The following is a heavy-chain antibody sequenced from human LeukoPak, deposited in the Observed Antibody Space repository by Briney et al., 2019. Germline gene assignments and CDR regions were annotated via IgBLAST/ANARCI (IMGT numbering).Heavy chain of an antibody. Sequence: GGSLRLSCAASGFTFSSYAIHWVRQTPGKGLEWVAVISYDGSNKYYADSVKGRFTISRDNSKNTLYLQMNSLRAEDTAVYYCAKGTENYFDYWGQGTLVTVSS. V-gene: IGHV3-30-3*01. CDR2: ISYDGSNK. D-gene: IGHD1-1*01. J-gene: IGHJ4*02. CDR3: AKGTENYFDY. CDR1: GFTFSSYA.